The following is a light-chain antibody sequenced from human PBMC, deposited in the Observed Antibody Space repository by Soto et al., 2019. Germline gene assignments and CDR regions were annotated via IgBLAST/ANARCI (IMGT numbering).Light chain of an antibody. CDR1: QSISSY. Sequence: SHSPSSLSSSLGYTVTITCLASQSISSYLNWYQQKPGQPPRLLIHDAFSRATGIPGRFSGSGSGTDFTLSISSLEPEDFAVYQSQQYGSSPLSFGGGTKVDI. CDR3: QQYGSSPLS. V-gene: IGKV3-20*01. CDR2: DAF. J-gene: IGKJ4*01.